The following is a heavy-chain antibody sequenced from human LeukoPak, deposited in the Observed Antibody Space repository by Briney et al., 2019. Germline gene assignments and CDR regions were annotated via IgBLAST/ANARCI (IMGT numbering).Heavy chain of an antibody. CDR2: IYHSGST. CDR1: GYSISSGYY. Sequence: PSETLSLTCAVSGYSISSGYYWGWIRQPPGKGLEWIGSIYHSGSTYYNPSLKSRVTISVDTSKNQFSLKLSSVTAADTAVYYWASRGATTDYWGQGTLVTVSS. CDR3: ASRGATTDY. J-gene: IGHJ4*02. D-gene: IGHD1-26*01. V-gene: IGHV4-38-2*01.